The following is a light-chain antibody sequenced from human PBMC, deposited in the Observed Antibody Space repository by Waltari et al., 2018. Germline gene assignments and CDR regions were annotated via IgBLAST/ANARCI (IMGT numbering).Light chain of an antibody. CDR2: LTS. J-gene: IGKJ2*01. Sequence: DIVMTQSPLSLPVNPGEPASISCTSSETLLHSNGYLYLNWYLQRPGQSPQLLIYLTSNRSSGVPDRLSVSGSSTYFTLKISRVEADDLGIYYCMQTLKVPYTFGQGTNLEIK. V-gene: IGKV2-28*01. CDR3: MQTLKVPYT. CDR1: ETLLHSNGYLY.